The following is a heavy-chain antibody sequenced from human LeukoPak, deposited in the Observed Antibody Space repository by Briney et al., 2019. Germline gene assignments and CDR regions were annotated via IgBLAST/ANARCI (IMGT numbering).Heavy chain of an antibody. CDR2: IVPIFGTA. Sequence: SVTVSCKASGGTFSSYAISWVRQAPGQGLEWMGGIVPIFGTANYAQKFQGRVTNTADESMSTAYMELSSLRSEDTAVYYCARGIGSSQGIWGQGTMVTVSS. CDR1: GGTFSSYA. D-gene: IGHD1-26*01. J-gene: IGHJ3*02. CDR3: ARGIGSSQGI. V-gene: IGHV1-69*01.